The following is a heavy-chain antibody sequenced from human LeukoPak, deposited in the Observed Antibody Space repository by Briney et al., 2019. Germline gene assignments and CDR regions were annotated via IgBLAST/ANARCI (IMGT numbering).Heavy chain of an antibody. J-gene: IGHJ4*02. Sequence: ASVKVSCKASGYTFTSYYMHWVRQAPGQGLEWMGIINPSGGSTSYAQKFQGRVTMTRDMSTSTVYMELSSLRSEDTAVYYCARLSSGSSCYTNDYFDYWGQGTLVTVSS. D-gene: IGHD6-13*01. V-gene: IGHV1-46*01. CDR1: GYTFTSYY. CDR3: ARLSSGSSCYTNDYFDY. CDR2: INPSGGST.